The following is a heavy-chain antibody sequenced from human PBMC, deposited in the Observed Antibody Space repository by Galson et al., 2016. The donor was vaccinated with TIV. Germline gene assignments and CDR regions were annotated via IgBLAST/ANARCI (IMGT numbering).Heavy chain of an antibody. Sequence: SVKVSCKVSGDSLSDLSMHWVRPAPGKGLEWMGGFDPEQHKKIYAQKLQGRVTLTEDTSTDTAFLELSSLSFEDTAVYYCASVAWFPGLSLDNWGQGTLVIVSS. J-gene: IGHJ4*02. CDR3: ASVAWFPGLSLDN. CDR2: FDPEQHKK. CDR1: GDSLSDLS. D-gene: IGHD2/OR15-2a*01. V-gene: IGHV1-24*01.